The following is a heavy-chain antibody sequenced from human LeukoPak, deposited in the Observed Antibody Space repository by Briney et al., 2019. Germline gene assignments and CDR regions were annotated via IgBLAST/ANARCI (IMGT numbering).Heavy chain of an antibody. J-gene: IGHJ4*02. V-gene: IGHV4-39*07. CDR1: GGSISSSSYY. CDR3: ARALPPYYYDSSGYIDY. D-gene: IGHD3-22*01. CDR2: IYYSGST. Sequence: KPSETLSLTCTVSGGSISSSSYYWGWIRQPPGKGLEWIGGIYYSGSTYYNPSLKSRVTISVDTSKNQFSLKLSSVTAADTAVYYCARALPPYYYDSSGYIDYWGQGTLVTVSS.